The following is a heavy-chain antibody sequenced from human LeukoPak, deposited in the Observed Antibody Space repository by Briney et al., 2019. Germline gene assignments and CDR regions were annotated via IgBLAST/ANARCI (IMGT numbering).Heavy chain of an antibody. CDR3: ATITMVRGVIGWFDP. J-gene: IGHJ5*02. D-gene: IGHD3-10*01. CDR2: IIPIFGTA. CDR1: GGTFSSYA. V-gene: IGHV1-69*05. Sequence: SVKVSCKASGGTFSSYAISWVRQAPGQGLEWMGRIIPIFGTANYAQKFQGRVTITTDESTSTAYMELSSLRSEDTAVYYCATITMVRGVIGWFDPWGQGTLVTVSS.